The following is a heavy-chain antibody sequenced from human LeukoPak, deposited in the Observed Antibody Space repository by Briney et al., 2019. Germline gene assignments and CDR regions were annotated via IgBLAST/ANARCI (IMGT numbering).Heavy chain of an antibody. D-gene: IGHD3-22*01. Sequence: GGSLRLSCAASGFTFSSYGMHWVRQAPGKGLEWVAVISYDGSNKYYADSVKGRFTISRDNSKNTLYLQMNSLRAEDTAVYYCAKHHYYDSSGYYYDYWGQGTLVTVSS. CDR2: ISYDGSNK. J-gene: IGHJ4*02. CDR3: AKHHYYDSSGYYYDY. V-gene: IGHV3-30*18. CDR1: GFTFSSYG.